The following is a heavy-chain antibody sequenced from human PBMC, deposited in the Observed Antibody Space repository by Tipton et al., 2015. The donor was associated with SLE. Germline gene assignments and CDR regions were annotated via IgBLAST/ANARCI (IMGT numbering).Heavy chain of an antibody. J-gene: IGHJ4*02. CDR3: ARPHLYYDDGSDLGY. CDR1: GGSMSSGDYN. Sequence: TLSLTCTVSGGSMSSGDYNWSWIRQSAGKGLEWIGHIYTSGSTNYNPSLKSRVTISVDTSKQQFSLKVSSVTAADTAVYYCARPHLYYDDGSDLGYWGQGTLVPVSS. V-gene: IGHV4-61*09. CDR2: IYTSGST. D-gene: IGHD3-22*01.